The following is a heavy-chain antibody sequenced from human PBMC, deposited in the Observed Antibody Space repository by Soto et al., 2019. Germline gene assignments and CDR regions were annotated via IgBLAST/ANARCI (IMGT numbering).Heavy chain of an antibody. D-gene: IGHD5-18*01. CDR1: GFTLSSRG. J-gene: IGHJ4*02. V-gene: IGHV3-30*18. Sequence: GGSLRLSCAASGFTLSSRGMQWVRQAPGKGLEWVAVVSYDGGTKYYADSVKGRFTISRDNSKNTLYLQMNSLIAEDTAVYYCVKEFGVAGSSYESFFDYWGQGTLVTAPQ. CDR2: VSYDGGTK. CDR3: VKEFGVAGSSYESFFDY.